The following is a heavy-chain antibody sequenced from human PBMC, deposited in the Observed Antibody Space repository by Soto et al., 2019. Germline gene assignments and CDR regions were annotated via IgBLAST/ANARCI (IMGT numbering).Heavy chain of an antibody. CDR1: GYTFTSYA. CDR2: INAGSGNT. Sequence: GASVKVSCKASGYTFTSYAMHWVRQAPGQRLEWMGWINAGSGNTKYSQKFQGRVTITRDTSASTAYMELSRLRSDDTAVYYCARAKRSWYFDLWGRGTLVTVSS. J-gene: IGHJ2*01. CDR3: ARAKRSWYFDL. V-gene: IGHV1-3*01.